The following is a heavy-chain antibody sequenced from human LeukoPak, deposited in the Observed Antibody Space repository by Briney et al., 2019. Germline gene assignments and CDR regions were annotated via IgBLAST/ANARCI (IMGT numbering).Heavy chain of an antibody. CDR2: LIGSSGST. CDR1: GFTSINYA. Sequence: GGSLRLSCAASGFTSINYAMNWVRQAPGKGLEWVSVLIGSSGSTDYADSVKGRFTISRDTSKNTVFLQMNSLRAEDTAIYYCAKGAYDYIEMGYFDSWGREAWSPSPQ. D-gene: IGHD5-12*01. J-gene: IGHJ4*02. V-gene: IGHV3-23*01. CDR3: AKGAYDYIEMGYFDS.